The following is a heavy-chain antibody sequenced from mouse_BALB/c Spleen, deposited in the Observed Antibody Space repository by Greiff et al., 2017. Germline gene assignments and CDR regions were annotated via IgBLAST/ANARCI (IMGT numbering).Heavy chain of an antibody. CDR2: IYPGDGDT. D-gene: IGHD5-5*01. V-gene: IGHV1-82*01. CDR1: GYAFSSSW. J-gene: IGHJ4*01. Sequence: QVQLKQSGPELVKPGASVKISCKASGYAFSSSWMNWVKQRPGQGLEWIGRIYPGDGDTNYNGKFKGKATLTADKSSSTAYMQLSSLTSVDSAVYFCAREGLPYAMDYWGQGTSVTVSS. CDR3: AREGLPYAMDY.